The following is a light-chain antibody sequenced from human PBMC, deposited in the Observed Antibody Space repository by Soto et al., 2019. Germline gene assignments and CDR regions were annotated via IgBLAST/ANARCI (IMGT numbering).Light chain of an antibody. CDR1: QSISSY. Sequence: DIQMTQSPSSLSASVGDRVTITCRASQSISSYLNWYQQKPGKAPKALIYDASTLRSGVPSRFSGGGSGTEFTLTISSLQPDDFATCYCQQYNTYSTFGQGTRLE. CDR2: DAS. J-gene: IGKJ5*01. V-gene: IGKV1-5*01. CDR3: QQYNTYST.